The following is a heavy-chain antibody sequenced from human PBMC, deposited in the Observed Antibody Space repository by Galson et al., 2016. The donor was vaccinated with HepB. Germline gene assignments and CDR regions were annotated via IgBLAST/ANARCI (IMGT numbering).Heavy chain of an antibody. Sequence: FLRLSCAAPGLMFSSSSMHWVRQAPGKGLECISYISSRGDTIYYADSVKGRFTISRDNAKNALFLQIHSLRDDDTATYYCARISPYEGASWGQGTLVIVSS. CDR3: ARISPYEGAS. D-gene: IGHD3-16*01. CDR1: GLMFSSSS. V-gene: IGHV3-48*02. J-gene: IGHJ5*02. CDR2: ISSRGDTI.